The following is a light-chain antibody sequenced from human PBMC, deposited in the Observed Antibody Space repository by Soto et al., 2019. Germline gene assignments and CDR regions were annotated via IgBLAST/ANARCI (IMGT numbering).Light chain of an antibody. Sequence: DVVMTQSPLSLPVTLGQPASISCRSNQSLLHSNGYNYLDWYLQKPGQSPQLLIYLGSNRASGVPDRFSGSGSGTDFTLKISRVEAEDVGVYYCMQALQTPTTFGQGTKVDIK. CDR3: MQALQTPTT. CDR1: QSLLHSNGYNY. J-gene: IGKJ1*01. CDR2: LGS. V-gene: IGKV2-28*01.